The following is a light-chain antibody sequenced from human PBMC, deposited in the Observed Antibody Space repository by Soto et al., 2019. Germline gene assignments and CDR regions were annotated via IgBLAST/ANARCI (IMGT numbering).Light chain of an antibody. J-gene: IGLJ2*01. CDR3: SSYTTNGVGV. CDR2: DVT. V-gene: IGLV2-14*03. Sequence: QSALTQPASVSGSPGQSFTISCTGTDSDVGGYNYVSWYQHHLGNAANVMIYDVTYRSSGVSNPFSGSKSANTASLTTSGVQAEDEADYYCSSYTTNGVGVFGGGTKLTVL. CDR1: DSDVGGYNY.